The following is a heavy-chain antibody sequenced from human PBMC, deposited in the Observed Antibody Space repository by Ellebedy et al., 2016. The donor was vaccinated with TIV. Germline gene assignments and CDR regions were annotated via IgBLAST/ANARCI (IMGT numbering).Heavy chain of an antibody. CDR2: IYHTGNT. V-gene: IGHV4-61*03. Sequence: SETLSLTCTVSGGSVSSGSYFWSWIRQSPGKGLEWIGYIYHTGNTNYSPSLKSRVTISMDTSKNYFSLKLASVTAADTAVYYCARESYDILTGYSSGMDVWGQGTTVIVSS. CDR1: GGSVSSGSYF. CDR3: ARESYDILTGYSSGMDV. J-gene: IGHJ6*02. D-gene: IGHD3-9*01.